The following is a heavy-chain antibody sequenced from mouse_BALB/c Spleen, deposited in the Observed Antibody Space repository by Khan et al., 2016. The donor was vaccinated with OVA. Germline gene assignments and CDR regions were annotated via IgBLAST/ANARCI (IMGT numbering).Heavy chain of an antibody. J-gene: IGHJ2*01. V-gene: IGHV14-3*02. Sequence: IQLVQAGAELVKSGATVKLSCTASGLNIKDTYMHWLKQGPEQGLEWIGRIDPPKGNPKYDPKFHGKATITADTSSNPAVRKLSSLTSEDTAVYYCARMARKWGQGTTLTVSS. CDR3: ARMARK. CDR2: IDPPKGNP. CDR1: GLNIKDTY.